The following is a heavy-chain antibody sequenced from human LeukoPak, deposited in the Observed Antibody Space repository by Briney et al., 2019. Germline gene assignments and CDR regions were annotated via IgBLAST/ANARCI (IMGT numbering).Heavy chain of an antibody. CDR2: ISTYNGYT. CDR1: GYTFTTFG. V-gene: IGHV1-18*01. D-gene: IGHD6-13*01. Sequence: GASVKVSCKASGYTFTTFGIAWVRQAPGQGLEWMGWISTYNGYTIYAQKLQGRVTMTTETSTSTAYMELRSLRSDDTAMYYCAVQIGYSSNQHMDVWGKGTMVTVSS. CDR3: AVQIGYSSNQHMDV. J-gene: IGHJ6*03.